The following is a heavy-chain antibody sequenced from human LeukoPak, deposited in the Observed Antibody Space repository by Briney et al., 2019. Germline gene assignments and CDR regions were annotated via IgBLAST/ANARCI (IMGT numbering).Heavy chain of an antibody. CDR3: ARDRLLDSSRVFDH. V-gene: IGHV1-18*01. J-gene: IGHJ4*02. CDR1: GYTFTSYD. Sequence: ASVKVSCKASGYTFTSYDINWVRQAPGQGLEWLGWISAYNGDTNSAQKLQGRVTMTTDTSTSTAYMDLRSLTSDDTAVYYCARDRLLDSSRVFDHWGQGTLVTVSS. CDR2: ISAYNGDT. D-gene: IGHD6-13*01.